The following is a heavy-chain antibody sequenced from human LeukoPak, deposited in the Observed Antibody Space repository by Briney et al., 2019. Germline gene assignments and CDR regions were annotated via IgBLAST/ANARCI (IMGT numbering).Heavy chain of an antibody. V-gene: IGHV3-23*01. CDR2: ISGSVGNT. CDR1: GFTFSSYA. D-gene: IGHD3-22*01. J-gene: IGHJ4*02. CDR3: AKFSGAYDSIDYYYGFVDY. Sequence: PGESLRLSCAASGFTFSSYAMSWVRQAPGRGLEWVSGISGSVGNTYYADSVKGRFTISRDNSKNTLYLQMNSLRPEDTAVYYCAKFSGAYDSIDYYYGFVDYWGQGTLVTVSS.